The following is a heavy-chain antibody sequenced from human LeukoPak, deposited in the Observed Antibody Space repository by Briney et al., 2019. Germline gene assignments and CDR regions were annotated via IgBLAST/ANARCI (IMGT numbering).Heavy chain of an antibody. CDR3: ARLITMVRAAHFDY. CDR2: IKQDGSEK. D-gene: IGHD3-10*01. Sequence: GGSLRLSCAASGFTFSSYWMSWVRQAPGRGLEWVANIKQDGSEKYYVDSVKGRFTISRDNAKNSLYLQMNSLRAEDTAVYYCARLITMVRAAHFDYWGQGTLVTVSS. V-gene: IGHV3-7*01. J-gene: IGHJ4*02. CDR1: GFTFSSYW.